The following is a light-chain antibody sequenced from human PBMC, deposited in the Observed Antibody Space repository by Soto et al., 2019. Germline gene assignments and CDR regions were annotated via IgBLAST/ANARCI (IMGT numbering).Light chain of an antibody. CDR3: QQTYSVPLS. CDR1: QSIGTS. J-gene: IGKJ4*01. CDR2: GAS. V-gene: IGKV1-39*01. Sequence: DIQMTQSPSSLSASVGDGLTINCRASQSIGTSLNWFQQKPGEAPKFLIYGASSLQSGVPSRFSGSGSGTDFTLTITSVQPEDFATYYCQQTYSVPLSFGGGTKVEIK.